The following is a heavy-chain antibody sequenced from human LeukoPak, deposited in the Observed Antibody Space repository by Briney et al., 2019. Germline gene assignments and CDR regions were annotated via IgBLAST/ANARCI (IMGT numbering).Heavy chain of an antibody. CDR1: EFTFSSYS. CDR3: AREHSEAFDI. Sequence: GGSLRLSCAASEFTFSSYSMNWVRQAPGKGLEWVSSIGSSSTSIYYAGSVKGRLTISRDNAKNSLYLQMNSLRAEDSAVYYCAREHSEAFDIWGQGTMVTVSS. V-gene: IGHV3-21*01. CDR2: IGSSSTSI. J-gene: IGHJ3*02. D-gene: IGHD2-15*01.